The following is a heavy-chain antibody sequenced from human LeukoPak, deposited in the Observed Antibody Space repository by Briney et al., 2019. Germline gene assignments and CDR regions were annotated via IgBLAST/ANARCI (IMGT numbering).Heavy chain of an antibody. CDR3: TTDPSDIAAAGTGYFDS. CDR2: IKSKTDGGTT. CDR1: GFTFSNAW. J-gene: IGHJ4*02. V-gene: IGHV3-15*01. D-gene: IGHD6-13*01. Sequence: GGSLRLSCAASGFTFSNAWMSWVRRAPGKGLEWVGRIKSKTDGGTTDYAAPVKGRFTISRDDSKNTLYLQMNSLKTADTAVYYCTTDPSDIAAAGTGYFDSWGQGTLVTVSS.